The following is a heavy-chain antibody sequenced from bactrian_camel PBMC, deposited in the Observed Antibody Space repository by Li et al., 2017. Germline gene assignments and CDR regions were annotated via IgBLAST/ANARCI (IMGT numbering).Heavy chain of an antibody. J-gene: IGHJ4*01. CDR1: GYTYSAFC. CDR3: AADPSRELWVGYPPYKY. D-gene: IGHD5*01. Sequence: HVQLVESGGGFVQPGGSLRLSCAASGYTYSAFCMGWFRQAPGKEREFVARIDSDGTTNYADSVKGRFTISKDNAKNTLYLQMNSLKPEDTAVYYCAADPSRELWVGYPPYKYWGQGTQVTVS. V-gene: IGHV3S53*01. CDR2: IDSDGTT.